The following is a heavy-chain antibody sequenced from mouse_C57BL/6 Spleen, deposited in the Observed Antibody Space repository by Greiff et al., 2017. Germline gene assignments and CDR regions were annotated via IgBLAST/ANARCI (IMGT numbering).Heavy chain of an antibody. CDR1: GYTFTSYW. Sequence: VQLQQPGAELVRPGSSVKLSCKASGYTFTSYWMHWVKQRPIQGLEWIGNIDPSDSETHYNQKFKDKATLTVDKSSSTAYMQLSSLTSEDSAVYYCARRGIYYGSSYPWYFDVWGTGTTVTVSS. J-gene: IGHJ1*03. V-gene: IGHV1-52*01. CDR2: IDPSDSET. D-gene: IGHD1-1*01. CDR3: ARRGIYYGSSYPWYFDV.